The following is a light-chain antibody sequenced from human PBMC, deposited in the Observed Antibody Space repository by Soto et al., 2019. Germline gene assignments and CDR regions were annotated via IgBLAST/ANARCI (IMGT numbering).Light chain of an antibody. CDR3: QQYGTSTGYT. V-gene: IGKV3-20*01. Sequence: DIVLTQSPGTLSLSPGERATLSCRASQSVGSNYLAWYQQKPGQAPRLLIYGASGRATGIPDRFSGSGSGTDFTLTISRLEPEDFAVYYCQQYGTSTGYTFGQGTQLGVK. J-gene: IGKJ2*01. CDR2: GAS. CDR1: QSVGSNY.